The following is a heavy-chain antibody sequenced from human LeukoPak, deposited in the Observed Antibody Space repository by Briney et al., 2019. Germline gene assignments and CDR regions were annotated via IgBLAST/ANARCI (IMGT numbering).Heavy chain of an antibody. CDR3: ARALYYYGSTGYTSGY. V-gene: IGHV3-48*03. Sequence: GGSLRLSCAASGFTFTNYAMSWVRQAPGKGREWVSYISSSGSTIYYADSVKGRFTISRDNAKNSLYLQMNSLRVEDTAVYYCARALYYYGSTGYTSGYWGQGILVTVSS. D-gene: IGHD3-22*01. CDR2: ISSSGSTI. J-gene: IGHJ4*02. CDR1: GFTFTNYA.